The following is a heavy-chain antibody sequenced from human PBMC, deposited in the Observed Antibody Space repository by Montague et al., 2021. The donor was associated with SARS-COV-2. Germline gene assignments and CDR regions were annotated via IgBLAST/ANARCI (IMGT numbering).Heavy chain of an antibody. J-gene: IGHJ4*02. V-gene: IGHV3-23*01. CDR2: ISGSGSSA. CDR1: GFTFSSYA. Sequence: SLRLSCAASGFTFSSYAMSWVRLAPGKGLEWVSAISGSGSSAYYADSVKGRFTISRDNSKNTLYLQMNSLRAEDTAVYYCAKGDVDTAMAFEYWGQGTLVTVSS. CDR3: AKGDVDTAMAFEY. D-gene: IGHD5-18*01.